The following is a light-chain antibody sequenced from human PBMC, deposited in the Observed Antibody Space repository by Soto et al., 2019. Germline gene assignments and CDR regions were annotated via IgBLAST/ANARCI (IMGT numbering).Light chain of an antibody. CDR3: MQGTHWPPYT. J-gene: IGKJ2*01. V-gene: IGKV2-30*01. Sequence: DVAMTQSPLSVPVTLGQPASISCRSSQSLTYSDGNTYLNWFHLRPGQSPRRLIYKVSNRDSGVPDRFSGSGSGTDFTLKISRVEAEDVGVYYCMQGTHWPPYTFGHGTKLEIK. CDR2: KVS. CDR1: QSLTYSDGNTY.